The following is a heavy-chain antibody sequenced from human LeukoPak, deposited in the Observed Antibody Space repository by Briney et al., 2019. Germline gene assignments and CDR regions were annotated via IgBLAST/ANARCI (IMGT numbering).Heavy chain of an antibody. CDR1: GFNCSSYA. D-gene: IGHD1-26*01. J-gene: IGHJ3*02. Sequence: AGGSLRLSCAASGFNCSSYAMHWVRQAPGKGLEWEAVISYDGSNKYYADSVKGRFTISRDNSKNTLYLQMNSLRAEDTAVYYCARPVRIVGATSAFDIWGQGTMVTVSS. CDR2: ISYDGSNK. CDR3: ARPVRIVGATSAFDI. V-gene: IGHV3-30*01.